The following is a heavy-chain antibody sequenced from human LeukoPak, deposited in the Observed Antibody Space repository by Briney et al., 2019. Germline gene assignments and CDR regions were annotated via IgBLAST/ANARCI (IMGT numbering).Heavy chain of an antibody. CDR1: GYTLTELS. V-gene: IGHV1-24*01. CDR3: ATVAARPGRFDY. D-gene: IGHD6-6*01. CDR2: FDPEDGET. J-gene: IGHJ4*02. Sequence: ASVKVSCKASGYTLTELSMHWVRQAPGKGLEWMGGFDPEDGETIYAQRFQGRVTMTEDTSTDTAYMELSSLRSEDTAVYYCATVAARPGRFDYWGQGTLVTVSS.